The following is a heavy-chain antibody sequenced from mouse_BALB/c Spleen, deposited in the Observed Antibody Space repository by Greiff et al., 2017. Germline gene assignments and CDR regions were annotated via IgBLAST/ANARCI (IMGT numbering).Heavy chain of an antibody. CDR3: EYYYGSSYDAMDY. Sequence: VQLQQSGPELVKPGASVKISCKASGYSFTGYFMNWVKQSHGKSLEWIGRINPYNGDTFYNQKFKGKATLTVDKSSSTAHIELLSLTSEDSAVYYCEYYYGSSYDAMDYWGQGTSVTVSS. J-gene: IGHJ4*01. V-gene: IGHV1-37*01. CDR2: INPYNGDT. D-gene: IGHD1-1*01. CDR1: GYSFTGYF.